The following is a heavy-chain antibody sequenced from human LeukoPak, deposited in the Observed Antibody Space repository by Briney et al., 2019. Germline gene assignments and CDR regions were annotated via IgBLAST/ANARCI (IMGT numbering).Heavy chain of an antibody. CDR1: GYTFTGYY. CDR3: ARASSGSYFSYYMDV. V-gene: IGHV1-2*02. Sequence: SVKVSCKASGYTFTGYYMHWVRQAPGQGLEWMGWINPNSGGTNYAQKFQGRVTMTRDTSISTAYMELSRLRSDDTAVYYCARASSGSYFSYYMDVWGKGTTVTISS. D-gene: IGHD1-26*01. J-gene: IGHJ6*03. CDR2: INPNSGGT.